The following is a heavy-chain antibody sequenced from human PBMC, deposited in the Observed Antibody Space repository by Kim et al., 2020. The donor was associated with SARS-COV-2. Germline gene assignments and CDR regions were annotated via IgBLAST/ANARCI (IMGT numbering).Heavy chain of an antibody. CDR1: GFTFSTYG. CDR2: ISYEGTNK. D-gene: IGHD3-10*01. Sequence: GGSLRLSCAASGFTFSTYGVHWVRQAPGKGLEWVAVISYEGTNKYHADSVQGRFTISRDNSKNTLYLQMHSLRVEDTAVYYCAKDGLNYYGSGRSDYFDYWGQGTLVTVSS. J-gene: IGHJ4*02. CDR3: AKDGLNYYGSGRSDYFDY. V-gene: IGHV3-30*18.